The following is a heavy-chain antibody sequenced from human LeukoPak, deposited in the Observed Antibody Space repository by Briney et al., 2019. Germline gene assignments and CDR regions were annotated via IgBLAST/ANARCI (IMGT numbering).Heavy chain of an antibody. J-gene: IGHJ4*02. Sequence: GGSLRLSCAASGFTFSNYWMNWVRQAPGKGLEWVANIKQDGSEKYYVDSVKGRFTISRDNAKNSLSLQMDSLRAEDTAVYYWARVILGGTMTPDYWGQGTLVTVSS. CDR1: GFTFSNYW. CDR2: IKQDGSEK. V-gene: IGHV3-7*05. CDR3: ARVILGGTMTPDY. D-gene: IGHD1-26*01.